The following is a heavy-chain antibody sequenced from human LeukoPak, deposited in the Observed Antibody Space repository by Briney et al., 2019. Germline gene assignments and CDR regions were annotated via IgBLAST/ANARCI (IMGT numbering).Heavy chain of an antibody. CDR1: GDSISSYY. V-gene: IGHV4-4*07. CDR3: ARDRDTYYDFWSGYLRYYYYMDV. J-gene: IGHJ6*03. CDR2: IYTSGST. D-gene: IGHD3-3*01. Sequence: SETLSLTCTVSGDSISSYYWSWIRQPAGKGLEWIGRIYTSGSTNYNPSLKSRVTMSVDTSKNQFSLKLSSVTAADTAVYYCARDRDTYYDFWSGYLRYYYYMDVWGKGTTVTVSS.